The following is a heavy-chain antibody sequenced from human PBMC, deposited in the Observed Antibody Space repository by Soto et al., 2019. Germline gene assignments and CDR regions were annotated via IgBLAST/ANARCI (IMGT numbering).Heavy chain of an antibody. D-gene: IGHD5-18*01. CDR3: ARWIQGSHAFEI. CDR1: WASFSSNSAA. CDR2: TYYRSKWYN. Sequence: SQAPSLTSAISWASFSSNSAACNCIRQSPSRGLEWLGRTYYRSKWYNDYAVSVKSRITINPDTSKNQFSLQLNSVTPEDTAVYYCARWIQGSHAFEIWGQGTMVIVSS. V-gene: IGHV6-1*01. J-gene: IGHJ3*02.